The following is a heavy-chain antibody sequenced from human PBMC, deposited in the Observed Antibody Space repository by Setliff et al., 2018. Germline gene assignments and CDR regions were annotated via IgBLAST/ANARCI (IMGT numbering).Heavy chain of an antibody. D-gene: IGHD3-3*01. CDR1: GGSFSGYY. J-gene: IGHJ4*02. Sequence: PSETLSLTCAVYGGSFSGYYWSWIRQPPGKGLEWIGEINHSGSTNYNPSLKSRVTISVDTSKNQFSLTLSSVTAADTAVYYCARRATYYNFWSGYYDYWGQGTLVTVSS. CDR2: INHSGST. CDR3: ARRATYYNFWSGYYDY. V-gene: IGHV4-34*01.